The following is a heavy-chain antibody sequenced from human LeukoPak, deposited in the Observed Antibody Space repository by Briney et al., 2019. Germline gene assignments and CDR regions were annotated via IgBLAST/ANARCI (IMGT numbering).Heavy chain of an antibody. CDR3: ARFSVAAAGTGWFDP. V-gene: IGHV4-59*01. J-gene: IGHJ5*02. Sequence: SETLSLTCTVSGVSISSYYWSWIRQPRAKGLELIGYIYYSGGTNYSPSLKSRVTISVDTSKNQLSLRLSSVTAADTAVYYCARFSVAAAGTGWFDPWGQGTLVTVS. CDR1: GVSISSYY. CDR2: IYYSGGT. D-gene: IGHD6-13*01.